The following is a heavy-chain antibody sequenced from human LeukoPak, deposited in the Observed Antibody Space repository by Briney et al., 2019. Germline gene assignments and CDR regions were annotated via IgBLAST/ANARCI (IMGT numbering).Heavy chain of an antibody. J-gene: IGHJ4*02. CDR3: ARHGVRNGYNVPFDY. D-gene: IGHD5-24*01. CDR2: IYYSGST. CDR1: GGSISSSNFY. V-gene: IGHV4-39*01. Sequence: SETLSLTCTVSGGSISSSNFYWGWVRQPPGKGLEWIGSIYYSGSTYYNPSLKSRVTISVDTSKNQFSLKLSSVTAADTAVYYCARHGVRNGYNVPFDYWGQGTLVTVSS.